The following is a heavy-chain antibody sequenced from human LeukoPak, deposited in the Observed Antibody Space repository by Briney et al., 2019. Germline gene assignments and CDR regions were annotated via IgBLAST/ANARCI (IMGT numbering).Heavy chain of an antibody. V-gene: IGHV3-23*01. Sequence: PGGSLRLSCAASGFTFSSYAMSWVRQAPGKGLEWVSAIGGSGGSTYYADSVKGRFTISRDNAKNSLYLQMNSLRAEDTAVYYCARGIRSGGSCYYDYWGQGTLVTVSS. CDR2: IGGSGGST. D-gene: IGHD2-15*01. J-gene: IGHJ4*02. CDR1: GFTFSSYA. CDR3: ARGIRSGGSCYYDY.